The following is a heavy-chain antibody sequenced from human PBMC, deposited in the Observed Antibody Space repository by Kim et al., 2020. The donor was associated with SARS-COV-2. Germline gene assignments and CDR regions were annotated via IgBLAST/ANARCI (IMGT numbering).Heavy chain of an antibody. V-gene: IGHV3-66*01. Sequence: ADSVKGRLIISRDHSKNTLYLQMNSLRAEDTAVYYCATVVFYYDAGYFKNWGQGTLVIISS. J-gene: IGHJ1*01. CDR3: ATVVFYYDAGYFKN. D-gene: IGHD3-22*01.